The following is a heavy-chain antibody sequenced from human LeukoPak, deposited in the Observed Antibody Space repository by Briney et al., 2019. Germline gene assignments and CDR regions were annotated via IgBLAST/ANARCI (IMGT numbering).Heavy chain of an antibody. Sequence: GGSLRLSCAASGFTFSDYYMSWIRQAPGKGLEWVSYISSSGSTIYYADSVKGRFTISRDNAKNSLYLQMNSLRAEDTAVYYCARDPSHYGSGFNWFDPWGQGTLVAVSS. CDR2: ISSSGSTI. CDR3: ARDPSHYGSGFNWFDP. J-gene: IGHJ5*02. V-gene: IGHV3-11*01. CDR1: GFTFSDYY. D-gene: IGHD3-10*01.